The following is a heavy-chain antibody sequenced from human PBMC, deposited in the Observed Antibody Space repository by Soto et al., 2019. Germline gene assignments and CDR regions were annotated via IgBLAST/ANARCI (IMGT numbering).Heavy chain of an antibody. CDR2: IYPGDSDT. CDR3: ARHAVASVDTLITWFAP. D-gene: IGHD5-18*01. Sequence: GESLKISCKGSGYEFSTYRSGWVRQMTGKRLEWMGIIYPGDSDTRYSPSFQGQGTISADKSIITAYLQWSRLNASDTAMYYCARHAVASVDTLITWFAPGGRGSLVTVSS. CDR1: GYEFSTYR. V-gene: IGHV5-51*01. J-gene: IGHJ5*02.